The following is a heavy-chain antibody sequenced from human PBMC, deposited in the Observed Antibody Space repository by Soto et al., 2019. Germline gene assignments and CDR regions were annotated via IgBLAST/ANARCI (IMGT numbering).Heavy chain of an antibody. CDR1: GGSISSSSYY. J-gene: IGHJ4*02. Sequence: SETLPLTCTVSGGSISSSSYYWGWIRQPPGKGLEWIGSIYYSGSTYYNPSLKSRVTISVDTSKNHFSLKLSSVTAADTAVYYCARRGYYDSSGYYYFDYWGQGTLVTVSS. D-gene: IGHD3-22*01. CDR3: ARRGYYDSSGYYYFDY. V-gene: IGHV4-39*01. CDR2: IYYSGST.